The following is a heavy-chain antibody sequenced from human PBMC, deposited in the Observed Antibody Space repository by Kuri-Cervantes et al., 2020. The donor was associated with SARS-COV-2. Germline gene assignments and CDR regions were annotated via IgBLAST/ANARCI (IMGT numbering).Heavy chain of an antibody. D-gene: IGHD3-16*02. V-gene: IGHV1-18*01. CDR3: ASLLSNRGEYYFDY. J-gene: IGHJ4*02. Sequence: ASVKVSCKASGYTFTSYDINWVRQATGQGLEWMRWISAYNGNTNYAQKLQGRVTMTTDTSTSTAYMELRSLRSDDTAVYYCASLLSNRGEYYFDYWGQGTLVTVSS. CDR1: GYTFTSYD. CDR2: ISAYNGNT.